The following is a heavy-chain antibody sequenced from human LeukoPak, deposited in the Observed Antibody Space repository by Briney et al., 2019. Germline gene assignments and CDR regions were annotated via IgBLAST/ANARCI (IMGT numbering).Heavy chain of an antibody. CDR2: ISSSGSTI. J-gene: IGHJ4*02. CDR3: ARGYSSGWYTDY. Sequence: GGSLSLSCAASGFTFRSYEMNWVRQAPGKGLEWISYISSSGSTINYADSVKGRSTISRDNAKNSLYLQMNSLRAEDTAVYYCARGYSSGWYTDYWGQGTLVTVSS. CDR1: GFTFRSYE. D-gene: IGHD6-19*01. V-gene: IGHV3-48*03.